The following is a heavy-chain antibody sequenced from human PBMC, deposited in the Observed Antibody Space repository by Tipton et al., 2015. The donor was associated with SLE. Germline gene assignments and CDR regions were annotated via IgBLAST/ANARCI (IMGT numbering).Heavy chain of an antibody. Sequence: SLRLSCAASGFTFSSYWMHWVRQAPGKGLVWVSRINSDGSSTSYADSVKGRFTISRDNAKNTLYLQMNSLRAEDTGVYYCARAGSINNLFDNWGQGTLVTASS. CDR2: INSDGSST. D-gene: IGHD1-1*01. J-gene: IGHJ4*02. V-gene: IGHV3-74*01. CDR1: GFTFSSYW. CDR3: ARAGSINNLFDN.